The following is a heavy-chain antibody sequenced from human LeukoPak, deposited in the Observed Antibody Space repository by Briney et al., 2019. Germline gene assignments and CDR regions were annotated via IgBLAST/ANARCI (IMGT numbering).Heavy chain of an antibody. D-gene: IGHD6-19*01. V-gene: IGHV1-8*01. CDR3: ARSSGPPLYP. CDR2: MNPNSGNT. Sequence: ASVKVSCKASGYTFTSYDINWVRQATGQGLEWMGWMNPNSGNTSYAKKFQGRVTMTRNTSISTAYMELSSLRSEDTAVYYCARSSGPPLYPWGRGTLVTVSS. CDR1: GYTFTSYD. J-gene: IGHJ5*02.